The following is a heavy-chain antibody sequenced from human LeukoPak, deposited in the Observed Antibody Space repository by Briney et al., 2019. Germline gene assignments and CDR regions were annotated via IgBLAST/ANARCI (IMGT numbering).Heavy chain of an antibody. CDR1: GFTFSSYS. Sequence: GGSLRFSCAASGFTFSSYSMNWVRQAPGKGLEWVSYISSSSSTIYYADSVKGRFTISRDNAKNSLYLQMNSLRAEDTAVYYCARALVVRGYDYWGQGTLVTVSS. CDR2: ISSSSSTI. V-gene: IGHV3-48*01. D-gene: IGHD3-22*01. CDR3: ARALVVRGYDY. J-gene: IGHJ4*02.